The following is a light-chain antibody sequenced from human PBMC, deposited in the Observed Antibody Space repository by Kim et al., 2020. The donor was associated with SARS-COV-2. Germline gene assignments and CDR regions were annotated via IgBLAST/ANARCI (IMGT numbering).Light chain of an antibody. CDR3: CSYAGSSTFYV. Sequence: QSITISCTGTSSDVGSYNLVSWYQQHPGKAPKLMIYEVSKRPSGVSNRFSGSKSGNTASLTISGLQAEDEAVYYCCSYAGSSTFYVFGTGTKVTVL. CDR2: EVS. J-gene: IGLJ1*01. V-gene: IGLV2-23*02. CDR1: SSDVGSYNL.